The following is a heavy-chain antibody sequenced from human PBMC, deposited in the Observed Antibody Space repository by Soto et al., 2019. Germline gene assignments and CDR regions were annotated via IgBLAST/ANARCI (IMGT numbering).Heavy chain of an antibody. CDR3: ARLVAVAGYYFDY. V-gene: IGHV4-39*01. D-gene: IGHD6-19*01. CDR1: GGSISSSSYY. CDR2: IYYSGST. Sequence: PSETLSLTCTVSGGSISSSSYYWGWIRQPPGKGLEWIGSIYYSGSTYYNPSLKSRVTISVDTSKNQFSLKLSSVTAADTAVYYCARLVAVAGYYFDYWGQGTLVTVSS. J-gene: IGHJ4*02.